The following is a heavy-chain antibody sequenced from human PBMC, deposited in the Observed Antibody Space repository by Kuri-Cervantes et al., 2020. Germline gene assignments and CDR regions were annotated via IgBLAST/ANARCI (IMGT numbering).Heavy chain of an antibody. CDR1: GFTFSTSA. V-gene: IGHV3-23*01. J-gene: IGHJ4*02. CDR3: ARDTIFGIDY. Sequence: LSLTCAASGFTFSTSAMAWVRQAPGKGLECVSGISPTGDTTYYVDSVKGRFTISRDNSKNTLYLQMNSLRAEDTAVYYCARDTIFGIDYWGQGTLVTVSS. D-gene: IGHD3-3*01. CDR2: ISPTGDTT.